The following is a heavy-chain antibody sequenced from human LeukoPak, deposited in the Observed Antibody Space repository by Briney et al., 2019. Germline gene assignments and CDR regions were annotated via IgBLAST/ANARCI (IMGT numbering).Heavy chain of an antibody. D-gene: IGHD3-22*01. J-gene: IGHJ4*02. V-gene: IGHV3-66*01. CDR2: IYSGGST. Sequence: PGGSLRLSCAASGFTVSSNYMSWVRLAPGKGREWVSVIYSGGSTYYADSVKGRFTISRDNSKNTLYLQMTSLRAEDTAVYYCYSMIVLGIRVINDYWGQGTLVTVSS. CDR1: GFTVSSNY. CDR3: YSMIVLGIRVINDY.